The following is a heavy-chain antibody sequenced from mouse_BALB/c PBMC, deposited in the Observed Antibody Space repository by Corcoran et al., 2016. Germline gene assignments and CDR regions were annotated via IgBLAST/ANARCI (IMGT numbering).Heavy chain of an antibody. Sequence: QMQLQESGPDLVKHSQSLFLACSITGFPITRGSYWIWIRQSHGKPLEWLGYINHSGETLYNPSLQSPISITRETSKNQFFLQLNSENTEDTATYYCAGDYDGYWYFYVWCAGTTVTVSS. D-gene: IGHD2-3*01. V-gene: IGHV12-3*02. CDR3: AGDYDGYWYFYV. J-gene: IGHJ1*01. CDR1: GFPITRGSY. CDR2: INHSGET.